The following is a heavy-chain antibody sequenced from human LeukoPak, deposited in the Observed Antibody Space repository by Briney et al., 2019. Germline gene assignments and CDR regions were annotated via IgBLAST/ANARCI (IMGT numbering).Heavy chain of an antibody. D-gene: IGHD1-26*01. V-gene: IGHV4-59*08. J-gene: IGHJ4*02. CDR1: GGSSVSYY. CDR3: ARRASGSYPDYFGS. Sequence: PSETLSLTCTFSGGSSVSYYWNWIRQSPGKGLEWIGYIHYSGSTKYNPSLKSRATISVDTSKNLVSLKLSSVTAGDTAVYYCARRASGSYPDYFGSWGQGTPVTVSS. CDR2: IHYSGST.